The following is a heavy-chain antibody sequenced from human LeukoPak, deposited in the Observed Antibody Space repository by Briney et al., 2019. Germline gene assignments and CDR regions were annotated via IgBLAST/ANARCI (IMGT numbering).Heavy chain of an antibody. CDR3: ATRTTTVTTPKGFLGDY. D-gene: IGHD4-17*01. CDR2: ISGSGGST. V-gene: IGHV3-23*01. J-gene: IGHJ4*02. CDR1: GFTFSSYA. Sequence: TGGSLRLSCAASGFTFSSYAMSWVRQAPGKGLEWVSAISGSGGSTYYADSVKGRFTISRDNSKNTLYLQMNSLRAEDTAVYYCATRTTTVTTPKGFLGDYWGQGTLVTVSS.